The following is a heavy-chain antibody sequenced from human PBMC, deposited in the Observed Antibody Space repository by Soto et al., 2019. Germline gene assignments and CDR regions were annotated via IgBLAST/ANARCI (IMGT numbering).Heavy chain of an antibody. CDR2: INGNTGHT. V-gene: IGHV1-18*01. CDR3: PRERRWEALPY. Sequence: QVQLVQSGAEVREPGASVKVSCKTSGYTFSRYGITWVRQAPGQGLEWMGWINGNTGHTIYAMNLEDRPTITTDTSTSTAYMELRRLKSDATAVYYCPRERRWEALPYWAQGTLVTVSP. CDR1: GYTFSRYG. J-gene: IGHJ4*02. D-gene: IGHD1-26*01.